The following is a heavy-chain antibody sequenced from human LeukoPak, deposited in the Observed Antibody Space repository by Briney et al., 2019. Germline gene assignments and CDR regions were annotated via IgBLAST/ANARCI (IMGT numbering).Heavy chain of an antibody. V-gene: IGHV1-2*02. D-gene: IGHD3-10*01. J-gene: IGHJ4*02. CDR1: GYTYSAFY. CDR2: INPDSGGS. CDR3: ARSPLYYYGSGSYYRPRYYFDY. Sequence: ASVKVSCKTSGYTYSAFYMHWVRQAPGQGPEWMGWINPDSGGSEYGQKFQGRVTFTSDTSSTTIYMEVRSLKSDDTAVYYCARSPLYYYGSGSYYRPRYYFDYWGQGTLVTVSS.